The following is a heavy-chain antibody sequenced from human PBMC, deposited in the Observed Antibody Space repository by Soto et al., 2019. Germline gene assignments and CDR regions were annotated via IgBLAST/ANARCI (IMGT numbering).Heavy chain of an antibody. V-gene: IGHV3-30-3*01. D-gene: IGHD2-15*01. J-gene: IGHJ6*02. CDR2: ISYDGSNK. CDR1: GFTFSSYA. Sequence: QVQLVESGGGVVQPGRSLRLSCAASGFTFSSYAMHWVRQAPGKGLEWVAVISYDGSNKYYADSVKGRFTISRDNSKNTLYLQMNILRAEDTAVYYCARDLLYCSGGSCHYYYYYGMDVWGQGTTVTVS. CDR3: ARDLLYCSGGSCHYYYYYGMDV.